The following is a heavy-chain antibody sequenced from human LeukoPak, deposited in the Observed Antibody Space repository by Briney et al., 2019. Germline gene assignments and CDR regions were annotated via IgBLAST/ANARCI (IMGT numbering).Heavy chain of an antibody. Sequence: SETLSLTCAVYGGSFSGYYWSWIRQPPGKGLEWIGEINHSGSTNYNPSLKGRVTISVDTSKNQFSLKLSSVTAADTAVYYCARGRKYQLLPYYYYYMDVWGKGTTVTVSS. D-gene: IGHD2-2*01. CDR2: INHSGST. J-gene: IGHJ6*03. CDR3: ARGRKYQLLPYYYYYMDV. CDR1: GGSFSGYY. V-gene: IGHV4-34*01.